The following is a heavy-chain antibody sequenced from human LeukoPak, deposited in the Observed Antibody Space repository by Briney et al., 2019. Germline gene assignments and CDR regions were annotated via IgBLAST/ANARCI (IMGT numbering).Heavy chain of an antibody. CDR3: AKDTPFYSSGPGKYGMDV. CDR1: GFTFDDYA. J-gene: IGHJ6*02. V-gene: IGHV3-9*01. CDR2: ISWNSGSI. Sequence: GRSLRLSCAASGFTFDDYAMHWVRQAPGKGLEWVSGISWNSGSIGYADSVKGRFTISRDNAKNSLYLQMNSLRAEDTALYYCAKDTPFYSSGPGKYGMDVWGQGTTVTVSS. D-gene: IGHD6-19*01.